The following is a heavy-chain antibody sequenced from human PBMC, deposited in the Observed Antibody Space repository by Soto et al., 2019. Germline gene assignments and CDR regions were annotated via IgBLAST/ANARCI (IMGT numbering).Heavy chain of an antibody. J-gene: IGHJ4*02. Sequence: QVQLVESGGGVVQPGRSLRLSCAASGFTFSSYGMHWVRQAPGKGLEWVAVISYDGTNKYYGDSVKGRFTISRHNSKNTLNLQVNDLRAEDRAMYYGASCFGAFFYWGQGTLVTVSS. CDR1: GFTFSSYG. CDR3: ASCFGAFFY. V-gene: IGHV3-30*03. CDR2: ISYDGTNK. D-gene: IGHD3-10*01.